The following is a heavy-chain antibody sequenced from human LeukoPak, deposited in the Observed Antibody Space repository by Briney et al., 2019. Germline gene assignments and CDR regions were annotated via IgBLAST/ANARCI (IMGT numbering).Heavy chain of an antibody. D-gene: IGHD5-18*01. J-gene: IGHJ4*02. V-gene: IGHV4-59*08. Sequence: SETLSLTCTVSGDSATDYYWSWVRQPPTKGLEWIAYMSYTGSTNSNPSLKSRITISADTSKSQFSLKLTSVTAADTAVYYCARYSYGGYYFDFWGQGILVTVSS. CDR3: ARYSYGGYYFDF. CDR2: MSYTGST. CDR1: GDSATDYY.